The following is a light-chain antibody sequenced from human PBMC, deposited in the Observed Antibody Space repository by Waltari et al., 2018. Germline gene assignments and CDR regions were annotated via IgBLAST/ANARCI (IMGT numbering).Light chain of an antibody. J-gene: IGLJ1*01. CDR1: SSDVGAYDY. Sequence: QSALTQPASVSGSPGQSITISCTGTSSDVGAYDYVSWYQQHPGKDPQLMLYDVSNRPSGISTRFSGSKSGNTASLSISGLQTEDEAEYYCSAYTTSVTLVFGTGTKVTVL. V-gene: IGLV2-14*03. CDR3: SAYTTSVTLV. CDR2: DVS.